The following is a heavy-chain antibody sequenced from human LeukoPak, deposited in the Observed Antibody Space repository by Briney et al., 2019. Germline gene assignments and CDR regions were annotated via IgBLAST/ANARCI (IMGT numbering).Heavy chain of an antibody. J-gene: IGHJ4*02. CDR2: INGGNGDT. V-gene: IGHV1-3*01. D-gene: IGHD2-15*01. CDR1: GYTFTSYA. CDR3: ARGHCNSGTWYVLNY. Sequence: ASMKVSCKAIGYTFTSYAIHWVRQAPGQRLEWMGWINGGNGDTGYSQNFQDTVTMTRDTSASTACMEMSSLGSEDTAVYYGARGHCNSGTWYVLNYWDQGSLVTVSS.